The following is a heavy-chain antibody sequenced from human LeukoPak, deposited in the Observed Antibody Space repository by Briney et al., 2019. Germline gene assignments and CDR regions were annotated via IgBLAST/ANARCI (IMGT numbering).Heavy chain of an antibody. CDR3: ARDAFSRISIFGVVSDAFDI. J-gene: IGHJ3*02. Sequence: GGSLRLSCAASGFTFSSYWMTWVRQAPGKGLEWVANVKQDGSEKYYVDSMKGRFTISRDNAKNSLYLQMNSLRAEDTAVYYCARDAFSRISIFGVVSDAFDIWGQGTMVTVSS. D-gene: IGHD3-3*01. CDR1: GFTFSSYW. V-gene: IGHV3-7*01. CDR2: VKQDGSEK.